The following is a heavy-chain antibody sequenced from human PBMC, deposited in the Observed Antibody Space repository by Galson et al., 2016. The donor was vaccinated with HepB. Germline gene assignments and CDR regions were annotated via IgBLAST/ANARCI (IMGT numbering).Heavy chain of an antibody. J-gene: IGHJ3*01. V-gene: IGHV4-4*02. CDR2: ISHGIYT. D-gene: IGHD2-8*01. CDR3: ARGLMGSRGFEF. Sequence: SETLSLTCSVSGISLSTNYWWSWVRQPPGKGLEWIGEISHGIYTNYRPPLKSRVTISVDNSKNQFSLTLSSVTAADTAVYHCARGLMGSRGFEFWGLGTMVTVSS. CDR1: GISLSTNYW.